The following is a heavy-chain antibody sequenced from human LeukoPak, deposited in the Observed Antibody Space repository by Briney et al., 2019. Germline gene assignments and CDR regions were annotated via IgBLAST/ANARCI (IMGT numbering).Heavy chain of an antibody. CDR3: ARVNRGAVTVTRFYYYSYMDV. CDR2: IKQDGSEK. Sequence: PGGSLRLSCAASGFTFSSYWMSWVRQAPGKGLEWVANIKQDGSEKYYVNPGKGRFTISRDNAKKSLYLQKNSLRAEATTVYYCARVNRGAVTVTRFYYYSYMDVWGKGATVTVSS. V-gene: IGHV3-7*01. CDR1: GFTFSSYW. D-gene: IGHD4-17*01. J-gene: IGHJ6*03.